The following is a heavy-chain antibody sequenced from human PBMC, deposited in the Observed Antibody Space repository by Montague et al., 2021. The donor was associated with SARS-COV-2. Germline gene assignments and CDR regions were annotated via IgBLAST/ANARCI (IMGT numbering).Heavy chain of an antibody. CDR2: MYETGNM. CDR1: SGSLSNYY. J-gene: IGHJ4*02. Sequence: SETLSLTCTVSSGSLSNYYWSWIRQSPDKGLEWIGYMYETGNMIYNPSLRSRVSISADTSKSQFSLRLTSVTAADSARCYCTSNMAYWGQGVLVTV. D-gene: IGHD2/OR15-2a*01. CDR3: TSNMAY. V-gene: IGHV4-4*09.